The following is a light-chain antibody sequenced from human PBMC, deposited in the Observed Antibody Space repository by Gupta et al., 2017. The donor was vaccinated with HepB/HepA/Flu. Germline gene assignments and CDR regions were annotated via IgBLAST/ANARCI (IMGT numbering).Light chain of an antibody. Sequence: QSVLTQPPSASGTPGQRVTISCSGSSSNIGSNTVNWYQQLPGTAPNLLIYSNNQRPSGVPDRFSCSKSGTSASLAISGLQSEDEADYYCSAWDDSLNGLVVFGGGTKLTVL. CDR3: SAWDDSLNGLVV. CDR2: SNN. J-gene: IGLJ2*01. V-gene: IGLV1-44*01. CDR1: SSNIGSNT.